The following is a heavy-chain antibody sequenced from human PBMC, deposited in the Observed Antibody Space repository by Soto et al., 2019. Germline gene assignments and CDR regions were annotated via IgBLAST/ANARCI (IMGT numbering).Heavy chain of an antibody. Sequence: RLSCAASGFTFSSYGMHWVRQAPGKGLEWVAVISYDGSNKYYADSVKGRFTISRDNSKNTLYLQMNSLRAEDTAVYYCAKDIRFLEWLLSGGMDVWGQGTTVTVSS. CDR3: AKDIRFLEWLLSGGMDV. J-gene: IGHJ6*02. V-gene: IGHV3-30*18. D-gene: IGHD3-3*01. CDR1: GFTFSSYG. CDR2: ISYDGSNK.